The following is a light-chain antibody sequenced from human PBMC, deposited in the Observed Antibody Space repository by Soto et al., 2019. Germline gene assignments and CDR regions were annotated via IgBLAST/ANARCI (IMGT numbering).Light chain of an antibody. CDR3: KSYAGSNTYV. V-gene: IGLV2-8*02. Sequence: QSVLTQPPSASRSPGQSVTISCTGTKNDIGLYDFVSWYQHHPGKAPRLIIYEVVQRPSGVPDRFSGSKSGNTASLTVSGLQAADEADYFCKSYAGSNTYVFGSGTKVTVL. CDR2: EVV. CDR1: KNDIGLYDF. J-gene: IGLJ1*01.